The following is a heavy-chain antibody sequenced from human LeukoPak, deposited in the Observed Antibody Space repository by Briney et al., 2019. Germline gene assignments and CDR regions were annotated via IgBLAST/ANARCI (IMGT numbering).Heavy chain of an antibody. V-gene: IGHV3-30*02. D-gene: IGHD6-19*01. J-gene: IGHJ4*02. CDR3: AKGRKVYSSGWYDY. CDR1: GFTFSNYN. CDR2: IRYDGSNK. Sequence: PGGSLRLSCAASGFTFSNYNMNWVRQAPGKGLEWVAFIRYDGSNKYYADSVKGRFTISRDNSKNTLYLQMNSLRAEDTAVYYCAKGRKVYSSGWYDYWGQGTLVTVSS.